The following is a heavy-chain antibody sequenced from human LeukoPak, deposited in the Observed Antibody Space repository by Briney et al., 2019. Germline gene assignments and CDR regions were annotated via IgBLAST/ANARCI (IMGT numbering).Heavy chain of an antibody. J-gene: IGHJ6*02. Sequence: SVKVSCKASGGTFSSYAISWVRQAPGQGLEWMGGIIPTFGTANYAQKFQGRVTITADESTSTAYMELSSLRSENTAVYYCARDPREQWPRYGMDVWGQGTTVTVSS. D-gene: IGHD6-19*01. CDR3: ARDPREQWPRYGMDV. V-gene: IGHV1-69*13. CDR1: GGTFSSYA. CDR2: IIPTFGTA.